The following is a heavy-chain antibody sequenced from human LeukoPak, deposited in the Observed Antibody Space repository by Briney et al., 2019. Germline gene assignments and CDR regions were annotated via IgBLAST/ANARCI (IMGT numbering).Heavy chain of an antibody. CDR2: IYYSGST. J-gene: IGHJ4*02. Sequence: SETLSLTCTVSGGSISSSSYYWGWIRQPPGKGLEWIGSIYYSGSTYYNPSLKSRVTISVDTSKNQFSLKLSSVTAADTAVYYCARDRVGSYFGGDYWGQGTLVTVSS. V-gene: IGHV4-39*07. CDR1: GGSISSSSYY. D-gene: IGHD1-26*01. CDR3: ARDRVGSYFGGDY.